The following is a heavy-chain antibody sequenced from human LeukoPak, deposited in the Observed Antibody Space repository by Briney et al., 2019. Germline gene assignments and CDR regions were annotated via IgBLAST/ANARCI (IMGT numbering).Heavy chain of an antibody. J-gene: IGHJ4*02. Sequence: SVKVSCKASGGTFSSYAISWVRQAPGQGLEWMGGIIPIFGTANYAQKFQGRVTITADESTSTAYMELSSLRSEDTAVYYCARDATYYYDSSGYDYWGQGTLVTISS. D-gene: IGHD3-22*01. CDR2: IIPIFGTA. CDR1: GGTFSSYA. CDR3: ARDATYYYDSSGYDY. V-gene: IGHV1-69*13.